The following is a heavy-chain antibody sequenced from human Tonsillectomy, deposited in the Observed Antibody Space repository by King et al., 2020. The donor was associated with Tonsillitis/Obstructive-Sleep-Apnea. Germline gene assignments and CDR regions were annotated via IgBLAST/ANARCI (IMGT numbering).Heavy chain of an antibody. Sequence: VQLQESGGGLVQPGGSLRLSCAASGFTFSSYAMSWVRQAPGKGLEWVSAISGSGGSTYYADSVKGRFTISRDNSKNTLYLQMNSLRAEDTAVYYCAKDRALLSFVLLWFGELDYWGQGTLVTVSS. V-gene: IGHV3-23*01. CDR1: GFTFSSYA. J-gene: IGHJ4*02. CDR3: AKDRALLSFVLLWFGELDY. D-gene: IGHD3-10*01. CDR2: ISGSGGST.